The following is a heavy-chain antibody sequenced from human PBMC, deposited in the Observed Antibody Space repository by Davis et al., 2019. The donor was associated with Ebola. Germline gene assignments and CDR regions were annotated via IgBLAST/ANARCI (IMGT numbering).Heavy chain of an antibody. CDR1: GFNISTNY. Sequence: GGSLRLSCAASGFNISTNYMSWVRQAPGRGLQWVAVIYSGGTTYHADSVGGRFTISRDNSKNTLYLQMNSLRAEDTAVYYCGRDPSHYGLDVWGQGTTVTVSS. CDR3: GRDPSHYGLDV. V-gene: IGHV3-53*01. J-gene: IGHJ6*02. CDR2: IYSGGTT.